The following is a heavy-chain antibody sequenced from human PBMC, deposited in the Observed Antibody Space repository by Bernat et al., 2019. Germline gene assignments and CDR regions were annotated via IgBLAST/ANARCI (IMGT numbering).Heavy chain of an antibody. D-gene: IGHD2-8*01. J-gene: IGHJ4*02. CDR1: GFTVNSKY. Sequence: EVQLVETGGGLIQPGGSLRLSCAASGFTVNSKYMNWVRQAPGKGLEWVSVIYSGGKTYYADSVKGRFTISRDNSKNTLYLQMNSLRAEDTAVYCCAAGCTNDVCYINSWGQGTLVTVSS. CDR2: IYSGGKT. CDR3: AAGCTNDVCYINS. V-gene: IGHV3-53*02.